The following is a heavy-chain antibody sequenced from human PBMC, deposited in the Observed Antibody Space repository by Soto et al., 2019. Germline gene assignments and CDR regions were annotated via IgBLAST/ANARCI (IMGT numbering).Heavy chain of an antibody. Sequence: GGSLRLSCAASGFTFSSYGMHWVRQAPGKGLEWVAVIWYDGSNKYYGDSMKGRFTISRDNAKNSLYLEMNSLRAEDTAVYYCARESEDLTSNFDYWGQGTLVTVS. J-gene: IGHJ4*02. CDR1: GFTFSSYG. CDR2: IWYDGSNK. V-gene: IGHV3-33*01. CDR3: ARESEDLTSNFDY.